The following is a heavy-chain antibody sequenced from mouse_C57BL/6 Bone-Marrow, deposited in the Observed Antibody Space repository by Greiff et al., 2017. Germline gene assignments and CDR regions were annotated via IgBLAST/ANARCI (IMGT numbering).Heavy chain of an antibody. Sequence: EVQLQQSGPELVKPGASVKISCKASGYSFTDYNMNWVKQSNGKSLEWIGVINPNYGTTSYNQKFKGKATLTVDQSSSTAYMQLNSLTSEDSSFYYCARCSSYDYDEVWFAYWGQGTLVTVSA. V-gene: IGHV1-39*01. J-gene: IGHJ3*01. CDR1: GYSFTDYN. CDR2: INPNYGTT. CDR3: ARCSSYDYDEVWFAY. D-gene: IGHD2-4*01.